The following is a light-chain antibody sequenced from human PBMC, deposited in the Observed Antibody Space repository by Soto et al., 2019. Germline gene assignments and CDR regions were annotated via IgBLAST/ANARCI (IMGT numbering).Light chain of an antibody. V-gene: IGKV2-30*01. CDR1: QSLAYIDGNTY. CDR2: KVS. CDR3: MQGTHWPPYT. J-gene: IGKJ2*01. Sequence: EVVMTQSPLSLPVTLGQPASISCRSSQSLAYIDGNTYLSWFHQRPGQSPRRLIYKVSNRESGVADRFSGSGSGNDCTLKISRVEAEYVGVYYCMQGTHWPPYTFGQGTKLEIK.